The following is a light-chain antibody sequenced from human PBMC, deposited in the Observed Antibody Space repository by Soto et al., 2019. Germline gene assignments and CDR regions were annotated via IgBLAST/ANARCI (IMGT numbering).Light chain of an antibody. CDR1: SSEVGGFNL. J-gene: IGLJ1*01. V-gene: IGLV2-23*01. CDR3: CSYAGSSTYV. CDR2: EGS. Sequence: QSSLTQPASVSGSPGQSITMSWTGTSSEVGGFNLVSWYQQHPGKAPKLIIHEGSKRSSGLSNRFSGSKSGNTASLTISGLQAEDEADYYCCSYAGSSTYVFGTGTKVTVL.